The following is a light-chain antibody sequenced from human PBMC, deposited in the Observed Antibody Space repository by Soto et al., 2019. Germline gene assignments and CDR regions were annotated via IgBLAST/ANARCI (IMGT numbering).Light chain of an antibody. CDR3: AVWDDSLNGHV. CDR2: TND. J-gene: IGLJ1*01. Sequence: VLTQPPSASGTPGQTVTIPCSGSSSNIGTSSVHWYKHLPGTAPKPLIYTNDQRPSGVPDRFSGSKSGTSASLAISGLQSEDEADYYCAVWDDSLNGHVFGAGTKVTVL. V-gene: IGLV1-44*01. CDR1: SSNIGTSS.